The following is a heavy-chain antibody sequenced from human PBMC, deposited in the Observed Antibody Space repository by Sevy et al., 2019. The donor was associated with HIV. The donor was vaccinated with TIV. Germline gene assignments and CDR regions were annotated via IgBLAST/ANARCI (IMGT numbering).Heavy chain of an antibody. CDR1: GFIFSHYA. J-gene: IGHJ4*02. Sequence: GGSLRLSCAASGFIFSHYAVHWVRQGPGKGLEWVAIMSYVGGSENYADSVKGRFTISRDNSKNTLFLQMNSLRPEETAMYYCARLNACGGDCYYFDYWGQGTLVTVSS. CDR3: ARLNACGGDCYYFDY. CDR2: MSYVGGSE. D-gene: IGHD2-21*02. V-gene: IGHV3-30-3*01.